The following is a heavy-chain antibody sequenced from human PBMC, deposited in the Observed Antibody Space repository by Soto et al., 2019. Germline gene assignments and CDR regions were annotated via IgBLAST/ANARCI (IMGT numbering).Heavy chain of an antibody. V-gene: IGHV1-2*02. D-gene: IGHD3-9*01. CDR2: INPDSGDT. CDR3: TTHAGYYYNDY. J-gene: IGHJ4*02. CDR1: GYTFTDHY. Sequence: QVQLVQSGAEVKKPGASVKVSCRASGYTFTDHYMQWLRQAPGQGLEWMGWINPDSGDTDYAQKFQGRVTMTRDTSISTAYMEVSRLRSEDTAMYYCTTHAGYYYNDYWGQGTLVTVSS.